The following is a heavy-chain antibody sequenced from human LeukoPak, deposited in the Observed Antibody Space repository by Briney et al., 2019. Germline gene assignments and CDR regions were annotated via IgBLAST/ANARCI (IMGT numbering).Heavy chain of an antibody. CDR2: ISSSSSTI. CDR1: GFTFSSYS. J-gene: IGHJ4*02. CDR3: AREYYYDSSGYPNFDY. V-gene: IGHV3-48*01. D-gene: IGHD3-22*01. Sequence: GGSLRLSCAASGFTFSSYSMNWVRQAPGKGLEWVSYISSSSSTIYYADSVKGRFIISRDNDKNSLNLQMNSLRAEDTAVYYCAREYYYDSSGYPNFDYWGQGTLVTVSS.